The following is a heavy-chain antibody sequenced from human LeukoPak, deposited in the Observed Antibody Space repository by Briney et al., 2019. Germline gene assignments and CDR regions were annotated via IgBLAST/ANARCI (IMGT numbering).Heavy chain of an antibody. D-gene: IGHD5-18*01. Sequence: SETLSLTCTVSGGSVSSGSYYWSWIRQPPGKGLEWIGYIYYSGSTNYNPSLKSRVTISVDTSKNQFSLKLSSVTAADTAVYYCARSAAMVDYYYYGMDVWGQGTTVTVSS. V-gene: IGHV4-61*01. J-gene: IGHJ6*02. CDR2: IYYSGST. CDR1: GGSVSSGSYY. CDR3: ARSAAMVDYYYYGMDV.